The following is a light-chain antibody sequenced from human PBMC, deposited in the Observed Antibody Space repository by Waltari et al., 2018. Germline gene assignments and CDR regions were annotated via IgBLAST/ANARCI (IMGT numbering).Light chain of an antibody. CDR1: QSVSSN. J-gene: IGKJ5*01. CDR3: QQYNNWPRGT. CDR2: GAS. V-gene: IGKV3-15*01. Sequence: EIVMTQSPATLSVSPGERATLSCRASQSVSSNLAWYQQKPGQAPRLLIYGASRATGIPARFSGSGSGTEFTLTISSLQSEDFAVYYCQQYNNWPRGTFGQGTRLEIK.